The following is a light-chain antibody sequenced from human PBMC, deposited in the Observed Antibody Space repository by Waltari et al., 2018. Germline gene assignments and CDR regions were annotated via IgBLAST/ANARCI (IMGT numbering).Light chain of an antibody. CDR1: QSVSSN. CDR3: QQYNNWLYT. J-gene: IGKJ2*01. CDR2: GAS. Sequence: EIVLTQSLATLSLSPGERATLPCRASQSVSSNLAWYQQKPGQAPRLLIYGASTRATGIPARFSGSGSGTEFTLTISSLQSEDFAVYYCQQYNNWLYTFGQGTKLEIK. V-gene: IGKV3-15*01.